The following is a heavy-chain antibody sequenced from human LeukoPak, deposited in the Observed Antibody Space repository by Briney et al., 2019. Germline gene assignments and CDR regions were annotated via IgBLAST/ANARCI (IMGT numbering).Heavy chain of an antibody. V-gene: IGHV4-59*01. CDR2: IYYSGST. Sequence: SETLSLTCTVSGGSISSYYWSWIRQPPGKGLEWIGYIYYSGSTNYNPSLKSRVTISVDTSKNQFSLKLSSVTAADTAVYYCARAGYGGNSNTLDYWGQGTLVTVSS. J-gene: IGHJ4*02. D-gene: IGHD4-23*01. CDR1: GGSISSYY. CDR3: ARAGYGGNSNTLDY.